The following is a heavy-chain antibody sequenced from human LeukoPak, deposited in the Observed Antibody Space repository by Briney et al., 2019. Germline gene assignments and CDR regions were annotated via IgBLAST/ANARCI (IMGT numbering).Heavy chain of an antibody. J-gene: IGHJ4*02. Sequence: PGGSLRLSCSASGFKFSNYAMHWVRQAPGKGLEWVAVISYDGNLKHYGDSVQGRFIISRENPTNTLYLEMNSLRAEDTAVYYCAKPHFDYWGQGTLVTVSS. CDR1: GFKFSNYA. V-gene: IGHV3-30*18. CDR3: AKPHFDY. CDR2: ISYDGNLK.